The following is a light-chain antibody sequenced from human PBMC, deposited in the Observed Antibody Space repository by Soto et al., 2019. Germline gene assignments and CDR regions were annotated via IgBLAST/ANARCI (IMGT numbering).Light chain of an antibody. CDR1: QNINIF. CDR3: QESYSTPLA. V-gene: IGKV1-39*01. Sequence: DIQVTQSPSSLSASVGDRFTITCRTSQNINIFLNWYEQKQGRAPMFVXSAASNLESGVPSRFSGRGSGTEFTLTISNLPPGDSEVYFCQESYSTPLAFGGGTKVDIK. CDR2: AAS. J-gene: IGKJ4*01.